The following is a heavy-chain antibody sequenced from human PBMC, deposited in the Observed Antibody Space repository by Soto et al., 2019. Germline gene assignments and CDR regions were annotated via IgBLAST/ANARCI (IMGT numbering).Heavy chain of an antibody. Sequence: GGSLGLSCAAYGFTFSNYGMNWVRQAPGKGLEWVAVISYDGSNKYYADSVRGRFTISRDNSKNTLYVQMDSLRTEDTAVYYCATLGDCSGGSCHGWFDRWGQGTLVTVSS. CDR2: ISYDGSNK. CDR1: GFTFSNYG. D-gene: IGHD2-15*01. CDR3: ATLGDCSGGSCHGWFDR. J-gene: IGHJ5*02. V-gene: IGHV3-30*03.